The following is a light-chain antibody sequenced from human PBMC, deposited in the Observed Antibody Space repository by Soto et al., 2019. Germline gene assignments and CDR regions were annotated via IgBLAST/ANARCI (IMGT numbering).Light chain of an antibody. CDR1: SSVVGNYNY. CDR3: SSYTSSTNYV. CDR2: EVS. Sequence: QSVLTQPASVSGSPGQSITISCTGTSSVVGNYNYVSWYQQHPGKAPKLMIYEVSNRPSGVSNRFSGSKSGNTASLTISGLQAEDEADYYCSSYTSSTNYVFGARTKVTVL. V-gene: IGLV2-14*01. J-gene: IGLJ1*01.